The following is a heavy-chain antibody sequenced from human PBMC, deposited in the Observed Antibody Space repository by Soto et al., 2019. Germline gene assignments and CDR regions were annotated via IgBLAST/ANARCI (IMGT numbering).Heavy chain of an antibody. CDR2: INAGNGNT. CDR1: GYTFTSYA. J-gene: IGHJ6*02. Sequence: ASVKVSCKASGYTFTSYAIHWVRQAPGQRLEWMGWINAGNGNTKYSQKFQERVTITRDMSTGTAYMELSSLRSEDTAVYYCAADTSGLYYYYGMDVWGQGTTVTVSS. V-gene: IGHV1-3*01. CDR3: AADTSGLYYYYGMDV. D-gene: IGHD3-10*01.